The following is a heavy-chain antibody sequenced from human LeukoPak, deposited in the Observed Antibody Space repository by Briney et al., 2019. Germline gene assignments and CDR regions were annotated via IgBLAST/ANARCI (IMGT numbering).Heavy chain of an antibody. CDR2: ISTSGSS. Sequence: PSETLSLTCTVSGGSISPYYWSFIRQPAGKGLEWIGCISTSGSSKYNPSLESRVTMSVDTSKNQFSLKVTSVTAADTAMYYCARDRVSWHYFDYWGQGTLLTVSS. D-gene: IGHD5/OR15-5a*01. CDR1: GGSISPYY. CDR3: ARDRVSWHYFDY. V-gene: IGHV4-4*07. J-gene: IGHJ4*02.